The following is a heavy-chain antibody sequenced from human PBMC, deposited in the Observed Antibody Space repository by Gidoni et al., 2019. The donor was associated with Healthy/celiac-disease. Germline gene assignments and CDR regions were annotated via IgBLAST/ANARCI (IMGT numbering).Heavy chain of an antibody. V-gene: IGHV3-30-3*01. J-gene: IGHJ4*02. Sequence: QVQLVESGGGVVHPGRSLRLSCAASGFTFRSYAMHWVRQAPGKGLEWVAVISYDGSNKYYADSVKGRFTISRDNSKNTLYLQMNSLRAEDTAVYYCAREWLPPNARRGLFDYWGQGTLVTVSS. CDR1: GFTFRSYA. CDR2: ISYDGSNK. CDR3: AREWLPPNARRGLFDY. D-gene: IGHD3-22*01.